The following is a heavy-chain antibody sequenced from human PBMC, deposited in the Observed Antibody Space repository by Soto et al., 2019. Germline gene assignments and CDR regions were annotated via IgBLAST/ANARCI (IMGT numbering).Heavy chain of an antibody. CDR2: ISWNSGNI. V-gene: IGHV3-9*01. D-gene: IGHD4-17*01. CDR3: AKDMRNYGDKRGYFDS. J-gene: IGHJ4*02. CDR1: GFTFDDYA. Sequence: DVQLVESGGGLVRPGWTLRLSCAASGFTFDDYAMHWVRQPPGKGLEWVSGISWNSGNIDYADSVKGRFVISRDNAKKSLYLQMDSLKVEGTAFYYCAKDMRNYGDKRGYFDSWGQGTLVTVFS.